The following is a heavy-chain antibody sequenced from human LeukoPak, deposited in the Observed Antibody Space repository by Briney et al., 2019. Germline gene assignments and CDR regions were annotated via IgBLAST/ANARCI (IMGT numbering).Heavy chain of an antibody. CDR2: IYTSGST. J-gene: IGHJ4*02. D-gene: IGHD3-3*01. Sequence: PSETLSLTCTVSGGSISSYYWSWIRQPAGKGLEWIGRIYTSGSTNYNPSLKSRVTITVDTSKNQFSLKMTSVTAADTATYYCARHEDWSGTYYDFWGQGTLVTVSS. V-gene: IGHV4-4*07. CDR3: ARHEDWSGTYYDF. CDR1: GGSISSYY.